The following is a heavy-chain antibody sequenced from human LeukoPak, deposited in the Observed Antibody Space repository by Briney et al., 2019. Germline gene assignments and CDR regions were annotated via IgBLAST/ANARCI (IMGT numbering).Heavy chain of an antibody. V-gene: IGHV1-2*06. D-gene: IGHD5-24*01. CDR3: ARAKGDGYNYMHYYYGMDV. CDR2: INPNSGGT. CDR1: GYTFTSYG. Sequence: GASVKVSCKASGYTFTSYGISWVRQAPGQGLEWMGRINPNSGGTNYAQKFQGRVTMTRDTSISTAYMELSGLRSDDTAVYYCARAKGDGYNYMHYYYGMDVWGQGTTVTVSS. J-gene: IGHJ6*02.